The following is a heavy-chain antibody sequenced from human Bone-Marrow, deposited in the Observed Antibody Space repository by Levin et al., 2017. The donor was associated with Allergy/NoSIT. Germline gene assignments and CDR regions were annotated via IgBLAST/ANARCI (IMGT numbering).Heavy chain of an antibody. V-gene: IGHV1-3*01. J-gene: IGHJ6*03. CDR3: ARGWDDGGYYYYYYMDV. D-gene: IGHD1-26*01. Sequence: ASVKVSCKASGYTFTSYIMHWVRQAPGQRLEWMGWINSGDGNTKYSQKFQGRVTINRDTSATTAYMELSRLRSEDTAVYYCARGWDDGGYYYYYYMDVWGNGTTVTVSS. CDR2: INSGDGNT. CDR1: GYTFTSYI.